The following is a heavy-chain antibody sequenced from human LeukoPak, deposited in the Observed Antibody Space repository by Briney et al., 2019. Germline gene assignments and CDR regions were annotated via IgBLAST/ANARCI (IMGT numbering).Heavy chain of an antibody. V-gene: IGHV4-39*07. CDR3: AREAHYYDSSGYLDY. CDR1: GGSISSSSYY. D-gene: IGHD3-22*01. J-gene: IGHJ4*02. Sequence: PSETLSLTCTVSGGSISSSSYYWGWIRQPPGKGLEWIGYIYHSGSTYYNPSLKSRVTISVDRSKNQFSLKLSSVTAADTAVYYCAREAHYYDSSGYLDYWGQGTLVTVSS. CDR2: IYHSGST.